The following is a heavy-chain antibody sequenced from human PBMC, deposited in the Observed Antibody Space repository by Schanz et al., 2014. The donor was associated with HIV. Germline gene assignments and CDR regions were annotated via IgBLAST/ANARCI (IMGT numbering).Heavy chain of an antibody. CDR3: ARQGLRFSFWLDY. Sequence: VQLVESGGGLVQPGGSLRLSCAASGFTFTDNYMSWIRQAPGKGLEWLSYISVNGATREYADSVKGRFTISRDNARTSLYLQMNSLRAEDTAVYGCARQGLRFSFWLDYWGQGTPVTVS. D-gene: IGHD4-17*01. CDR2: ISVNGATR. V-gene: IGHV3-11*04. J-gene: IGHJ4*02. CDR1: GFTFTDNY.